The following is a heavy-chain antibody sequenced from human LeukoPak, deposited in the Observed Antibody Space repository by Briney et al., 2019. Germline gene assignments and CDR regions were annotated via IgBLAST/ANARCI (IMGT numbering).Heavy chain of an antibody. D-gene: IGHD2-2*01. J-gene: IGHJ3*02. CDR1: GFTFSSYS. CDR3: AGSSTINDAFDI. Sequence: GGSLRLSCAASGFTFSSYSMNWVRQAPGKGLEWVSSISSSSSYIYYADSVKGRFTISRDNAKNSLYLQMNGLRAEDTAVYYCAGSSTINDAFDIWGQGTMVTVSS. CDR2: ISSSSSYI. V-gene: IGHV3-21*01.